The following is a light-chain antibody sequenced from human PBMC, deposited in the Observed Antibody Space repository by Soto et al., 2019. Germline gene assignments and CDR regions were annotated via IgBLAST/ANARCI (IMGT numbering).Light chain of an antibody. V-gene: IGKV3-15*01. CDR1: QSVRKN. Sequence: EIVMTPSPVTRSVSPGESATLSCRASQSVRKNLAWYQHKTGQLHRLLIYDASNRATGVPGRFSGSGSETEFTLTMSSLQSEDFAVYYCHQYTNWPLTFGGGTKVDIK. J-gene: IGKJ4*01. CDR3: HQYTNWPLT. CDR2: DAS.